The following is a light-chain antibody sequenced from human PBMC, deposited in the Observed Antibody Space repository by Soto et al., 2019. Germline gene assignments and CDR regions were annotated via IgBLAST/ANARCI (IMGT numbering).Light chain of an antibody. Sequence: SYELTQPPSVSLAPGQTATISCGGNDIGSESVHWYQQRPGQAPVLVVYSDSDRPSGIPDRFSGSNSGSTATLTISRVEAGDEADYYCQVWDSRSDQVVFGGGTKVTVL. CDR2: SDS. CDR3: QVWDSRSDQVV. J-gene: IGLJ3*02. CDR1: DIGSES. V-gene: IGLV3-21*02.